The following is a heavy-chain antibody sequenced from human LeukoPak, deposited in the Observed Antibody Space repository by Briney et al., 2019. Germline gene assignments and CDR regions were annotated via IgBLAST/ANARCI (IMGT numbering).Heavy chain of an antibody. J-gene: IGHJ4*02. CDR2: INTNTGNP. Sequence: ASVKVSCKASGYTFTTYAMNWVRQAPGQGLEWMGWINTNTGNPTYAQGFTGRFVFSLDTSVSTAYLQISSLKADDTAVYYCARVQYDSSGYRFDYWGQGTLVTVSS. CDR1: GYTFTTYA. V-gene: IGHV7-4-1*02. CDR3: ARVQYDSSGYRFDY. D-gene: IGHD3-22*01.